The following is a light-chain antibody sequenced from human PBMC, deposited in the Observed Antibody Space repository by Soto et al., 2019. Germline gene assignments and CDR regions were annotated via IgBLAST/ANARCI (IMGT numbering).Light chain of an antibody. V-gene: IGLV2-14*01. CDR1: SSDVGGYNY. J-gene: IGLJ1*01. CDR2: EVS. Sequence: QSALTQPASVSGSPGQSITISCTGTSSDVGGYNYVSWYQQHPGKAPKLMIYEVSNRPSGVSNRFSGSKSGNTASLIISGLQAEDEADYYCSSFTSRSTHVFGTGTKVTAL. CDR3: SSFTSRSTHV.